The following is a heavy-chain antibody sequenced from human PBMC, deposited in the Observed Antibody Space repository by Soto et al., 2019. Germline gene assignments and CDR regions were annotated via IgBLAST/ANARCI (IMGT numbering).Heavy chain of an antibody. CDR3: AAGVTYYYHSSGLLVPNFDY. CDR1: GYTFTSYG. D-gene: IGHD3-22*01. V-gene: IGHV1-18*01. J-gene: IGHJ4*02. CDR2: ISAYNGNT. Sequence: ASVKVSCKASGYTFTSYGISWVRQAPGQGLEWMGWISAYNGNTNYAQKLQGRVTMTTDTSTSTAYMELRSLRSDDTAVYYCAAGVTYYYHSSGLLVPNFDYWGQGTLVTVSS.